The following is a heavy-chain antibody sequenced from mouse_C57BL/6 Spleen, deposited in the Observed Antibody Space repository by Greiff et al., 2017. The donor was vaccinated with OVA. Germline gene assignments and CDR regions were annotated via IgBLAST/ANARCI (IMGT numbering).Heavy chain of an antibody. V-gene: IGHV3-6*01. CDR2: ISYDGSN. CDR1: GYSITSGYY. CDR3: ARGVHFDY. J-gene: IGHJ2*01. Sequence: EVQLKESGPGLVKPSQSLSLTCSVTGYSITSGYYWNWIRQFPGNKLEWMGYISYDGSNNYNPSLKNRISITRDTSKNQFFLKLNSVTTEDTATYYCARGVHFDYWGQGTTLTVSS.